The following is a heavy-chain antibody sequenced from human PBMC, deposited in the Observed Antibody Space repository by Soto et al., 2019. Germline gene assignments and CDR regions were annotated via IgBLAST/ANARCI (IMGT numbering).Heavy chain of an antibody. D-gene: IGHD3-9*01. J-gene: IGHJ6*02. V-gene: IGHV4-4*07. CDR3: ARADYEILTGSYAMDV. CDR2: VSTNGAT. CDR1: DDFISSYY. Sequence: SETLSLTCTVSDDFISSYYWNWIRQPAGKGLEWIGRVSTNGATNYNPSLESRVTMSVDTSKNQFSLKLTSVTAADTAVYFCARADYEILTGSYAMDVWGPGTPVTVS.